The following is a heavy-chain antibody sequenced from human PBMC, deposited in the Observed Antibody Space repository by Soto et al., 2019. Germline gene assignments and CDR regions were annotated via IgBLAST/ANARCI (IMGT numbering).Heavy chain of an antibody. CDR3: ARDGVLCDGGRCYGIPLDA. CDR2: IQSGGTT. Sequence: EVQLVESGGGLVQPGGSLRLSCAASGFTVSSKYMTWVRQAPGKGLEWVSLIQSGGTTYYADSVEGRFTISRDTSENRLHLQMDSLRVEDTAVYYCARDGVLCDGGRCYGIPLDAWGKGTTVTVSS. J-gene: IGHJ6*04. CDR1: GFTVSSKY. V-gene: IGHV3-66*01. D-gene: IGHD2-15*01.